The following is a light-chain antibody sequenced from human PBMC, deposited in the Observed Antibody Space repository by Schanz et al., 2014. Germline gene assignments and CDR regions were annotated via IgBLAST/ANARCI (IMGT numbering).Light chain of an antibody. CDR1: QGVTSNY. J-gene: IGKJ2*01. CDR3: QQYNNWPRT. V-gene: IGKV3-20*01. Sequence: EVVLTQSPGSLSLSPGERGTLSCRASQGVTSNYLAWYQQKPGQAPRLLIYGADRRATGIPDRFSGSGSGTDFTLTISRLEPEDFAVYYCQQYNNWPRTFGQGTKLEIK. CDR2: GAD.